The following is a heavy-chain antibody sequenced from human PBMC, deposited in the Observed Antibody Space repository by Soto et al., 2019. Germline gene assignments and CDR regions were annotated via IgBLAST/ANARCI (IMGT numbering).Heavy chain of an antibody. V-gene: IGHV4-39*01. D-gene: IGHD3-22*01. CDR3: ARHDRVSSGYYYVLDYYYGMDV. J-gene: IGHJ6*02. CDR1: GGSISSSSYY. Sequence: PSETLSLTCTVSGGSISSSSYYWGWIRQPPGKGLEWIGSIYYSGSTYYNPSLKSRVTISVDTSKNQFSLKLSSVTAADTAVYYCARHDRVSSGYYYVLDYYYGMDVWGQGTTVTVSS. CDR2: IYYSGST.